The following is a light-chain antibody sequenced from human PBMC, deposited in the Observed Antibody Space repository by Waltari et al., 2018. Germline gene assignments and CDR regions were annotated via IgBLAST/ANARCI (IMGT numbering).Light chain of an antibody. V-gene: IGKV3-15*01. CDR2: GAS. CDR1: QNIHEN. CDR3: QQYNKWPPLT. J-gene: IGKJ4*01. Sequence: EVLMTQSPATRSVSPGERVTLSCRASQNIHENLAWYQQKPGQAPRLLIYGASTRATAIPARFRGSGSGTEFTLTISSLQSEDLAIYYCQQYNKWPPLTFGGGTKVEIK.